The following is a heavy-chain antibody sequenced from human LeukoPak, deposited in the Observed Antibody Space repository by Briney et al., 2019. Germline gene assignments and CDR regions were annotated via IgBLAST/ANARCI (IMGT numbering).Heavy chain of an antibody. D-gene: IGHD2-21*02. CDR2: IDWDDDK. Sequence: ESGPTLVKPPQTLTLTCTFSGFSLRTRGMCVSWIRQPPGKALEWLSRIDWDDDKYYSTSLKTRLTISKDTSKNQVVLTMTNMDPVDTATYYCARDCGGDLGGYYYYYMDVWGKGTTVTISS. CDR3: ARDCGGDLGGYYYYYMDV. J-gene: IGHJ6*03. CDR1: GFSLRTRGMC. V-gene: IGHV2-70*11.